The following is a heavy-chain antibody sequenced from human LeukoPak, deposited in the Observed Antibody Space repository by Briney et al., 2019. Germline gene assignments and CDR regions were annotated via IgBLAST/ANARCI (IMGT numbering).Heavy chain of an antibody. J-gene: IGHJ4*02. D-gene: IGHD5-18*01. CDR2: IWYDGTNK. V-gene: IGHV3-33*06. Sequence: GGSLRLSCAASGFTVSSNYMSWVRQAPGKGLEWVALIWYDGTNKYYADSVKGRFTISKDNSKNTLYVQMNSLRAEDTAVYYCAKSEVTTMPPDYWGQGTLVTVSS. CDR3: AKSEVTTMPPDY. CDR1: GFTVSSNY.